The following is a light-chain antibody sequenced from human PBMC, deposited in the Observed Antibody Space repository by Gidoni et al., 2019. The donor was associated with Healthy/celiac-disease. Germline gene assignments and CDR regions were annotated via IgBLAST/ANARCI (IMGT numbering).Light chain of an antibody. CDR2: DAS. CDR1: QSVSSY. J-gene: IGKJ3*01. CDR3: QQRSNWPGT. V-gene: IGKV3-11*01. Sequence: EIVLTQSPATLSLSPGERATLSCRASQSVSSYLAWYQQKPGQAPRLLIYDASNRATGIPARFSGSGSGTDFTLTISSLEPEDFAVYYCQQRSNWPGTFGPXTKVGIK.